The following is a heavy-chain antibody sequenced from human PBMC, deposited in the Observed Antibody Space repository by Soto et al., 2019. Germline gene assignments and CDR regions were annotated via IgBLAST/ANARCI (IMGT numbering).Heavy chain of an antibody. V-gene: IGHV4-59*01. D-gene: IGHD5-12*01. Sequence: SETLSLTCTVSGGSISSYYWSWIRQPPGKGLEWIGYIYYSGSTNYNPSLKSRVTISVDTSKNQFSLKLSSVTAADTAVYYCARGGGYDFNYYYYMDVWGKGTTVTVSS. CDR3: ARGGGYDFNYYYYMDV. CDR1: GGSISSYY. CDR2: IYYSGST. J-gene: IGHJ6*03.